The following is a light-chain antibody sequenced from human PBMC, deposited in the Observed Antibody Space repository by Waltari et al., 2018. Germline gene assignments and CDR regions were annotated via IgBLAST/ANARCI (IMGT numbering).Light chain of an antibody. V-gene: IGLV3-19*01. CDR1: SLRSSY. Sequence: SSELTQDPAVSVALGQTVRFTCQGDSLRSSYASWYQLKPGQAPVLVIYGKDKRPSGITDRSSGYSTGTTSSLTITGAQAEDEADYYCSSRNGRANQVVFAGGTKVTVL. J-gene: IGLJ3*02. CDR2: GKD. CDR3: SSRNGRANQVV.